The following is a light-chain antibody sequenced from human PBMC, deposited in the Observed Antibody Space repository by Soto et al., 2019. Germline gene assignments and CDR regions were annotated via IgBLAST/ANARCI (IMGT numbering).Light chain of an antibody. CDR2: LNSDGSH. J-gene: IGLJ2*01. V-gene: IGLV4-69*01. CDR3: QTWGTGIVV. Sequence: QLVLTQSPSASASLGASVKLTCTLSSWHSSYAIAWHHQQPEKGTRYLMKLNSDGSHSKGDGIPDRFSGSSSGAERYLTSSSLQSEDEADYYCQTWGTGIVVFGGGTKLTVL. CDR1: SWHSSYA.